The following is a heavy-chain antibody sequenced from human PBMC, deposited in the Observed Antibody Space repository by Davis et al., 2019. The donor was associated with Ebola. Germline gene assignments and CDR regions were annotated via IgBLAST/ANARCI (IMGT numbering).Heavy chain of an antibody. CDR3: TCSSTDFDY. Sequence: AASVTVSCKASGYTFTSYYMHWVRQAPGQGLEWMGIINPSGGSTSYAQKFQGRVTMTRDTSTSTVYMELSSLKTEDTAVYYCTCSSTDFDYWGQGTLVTVSS. J-gene: IGHJ4*01. CDR1: GYTFTSYY. CDR2: INPSGGST. D-gene: IGHD6-6*01. V-gene: IGHV1-46*03.